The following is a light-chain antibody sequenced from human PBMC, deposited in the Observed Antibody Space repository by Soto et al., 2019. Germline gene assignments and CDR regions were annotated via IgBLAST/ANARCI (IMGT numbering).Light chain of an antibody. CDR1: QDISNY. J-gene: IGKJ4*01. V-gene: IGKV1-33*01. CDR2: DAS. Sequence: IQMTQSPSSLSASVGDRVTITCQASQDISNYLNWYQQKPGKAPKLLIYDASNLETGVPSRFSGSGSGTDFTFTISSLQPEDIATYYCQQYDNLPPLTFGGGTKVDI. CDR3: QQYDNLPPLT.